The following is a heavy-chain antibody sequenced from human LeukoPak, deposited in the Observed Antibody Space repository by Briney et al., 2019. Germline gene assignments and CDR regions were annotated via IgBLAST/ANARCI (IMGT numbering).Heavy chain of an antibody. D-gene: IGHD3-10*01. CDR1: GGSISSYY. CDR3: ARDLYGSGTAAP. J-gene: IGHJ5*02. Sequence: SETLSLTCTVSGGSISSYYWSWIRQPPGKGLEWIGYIYYSGSTNYNPSLKSRVTISVDTSENQFSLKLSSVTAADTAVYYCARDLYGSGTAAPWGQGTLVTVSS. CDR2: IYYSGST. V-gene: IGHV4-59*01.